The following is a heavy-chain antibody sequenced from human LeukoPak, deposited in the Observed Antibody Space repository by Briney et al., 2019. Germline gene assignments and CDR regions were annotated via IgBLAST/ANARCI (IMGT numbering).Heavy chain of an antibody. CDR1: GFTFSSYA. CDR2: ISGGSSTT. V-gene: IGHV3-23*01. D-gene: IGHD3-10*01. J-gene: IGHJ6*02. Sequence: RTGGSLRLSCAASGFTFSSYAMSWVRQAPGKGLEWFSAISGGSSTTHYADSVKGRFTISRDNSKDTLYLQMNSLRAEDTAVYFCAKYYFGSGNSYSMDVWGQGTTVTVSS. CDR3: AKYYFGSGNSYSMDV.